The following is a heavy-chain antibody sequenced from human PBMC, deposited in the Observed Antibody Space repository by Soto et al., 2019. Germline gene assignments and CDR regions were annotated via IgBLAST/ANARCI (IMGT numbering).Heavy chain of an antibody. CDR3: ASISASYYYGMDV. Sequence: SEPLSLTCAVYGGSISSGGYYWRWIRQPPGKGREWIGYIYHSGCTYYIHALKSRVTRSVDRSKNQSSLKLSSVTAADTAVYYCASISASYYYGMDVWGQGTTVTVSS. CDR2: IYHSGCT. CDR1: GGSISSGGYY. V-gene: IGHV4-30-2*01. J-gene: IGHJ6*02. D-gene: IGHD3-3*02.